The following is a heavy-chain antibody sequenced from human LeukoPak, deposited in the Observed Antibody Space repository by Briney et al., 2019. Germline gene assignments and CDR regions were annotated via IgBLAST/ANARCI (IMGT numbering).Heavy chain of an antibody. Sequence: GGSLRLSCTASGFTFGDYAMSWVRQAPGKGLEWVGFIRSKAYGGTTEYAASVKGRFTISRDDSKSIAYLQMNSLKTEDTAVYYCTRVPAGTGNWFDPWGRGTLVTVSS. CDR2: IRSKAYGGTT. CDR3: TRVPAGTGNWFDP. V-gene: IGHV3-49*04. J-gene: IGHJ5*02. D-gene: IGHD6-13*01. CDR1: GFTFGDYA.